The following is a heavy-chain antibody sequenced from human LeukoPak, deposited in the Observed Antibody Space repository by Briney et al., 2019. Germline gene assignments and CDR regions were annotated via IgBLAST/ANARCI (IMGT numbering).Heavy chain of an antibody. CDR1: GGSFSGYY. CDR2: LNHSRST. CDR3: ARDRRPGGYDSSGPYYYYYGMDV. V-gene: IGHV4-34*01. Sequence: SETLSLTFAVYGGSFSGYYWNWIRQPPGKGLEWIGELNHSRSTNYNPSLKSRVTISVDTSKNQFSLKLSSVTAADTAVYYGARDRRPGGYDSSGPYYYYYGMDVWGQGTTVTVSS. D-gene: IGHD3-22*01. J-gene: IGHJ6*02.